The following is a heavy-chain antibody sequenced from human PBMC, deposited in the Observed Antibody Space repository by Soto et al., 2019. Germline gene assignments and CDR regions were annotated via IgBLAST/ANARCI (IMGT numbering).Heavy chain of an antibody. D-gene: IGHD6-6*01. CDR2: IIPIFGNT. J-gene: IGHJ4*02. Sequence: ASVKVSCKASGGTFSSYAISWVRQAPGQGLEWMGGIIPIFGNTGYAQKFQGRVTMTRNTSISTAYMELSSLRSEDTAVYYCARSIAARRILFDYWGQGTLVTVSS. CDR3: ARSIAARRILFDY. CDR1: GGTFSSYA. V-gene: IGHV1-8*02.